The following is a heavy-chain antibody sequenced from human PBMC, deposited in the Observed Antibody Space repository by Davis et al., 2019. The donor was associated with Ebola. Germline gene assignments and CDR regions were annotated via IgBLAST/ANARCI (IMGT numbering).Heavy chain of an antibody. CDR3: ARGYYDSSGDAFDI. CDR1: GFTFSTYW. D-gene: IGHD3-22*01. J-gene: IGHJ3*02. CDR2: INSDGSIT. V-gene: IGHV3-74*01. Sequence: GESLKISCAASGFTFSTYWMHWVRQAPGKGLVWVSRINSDGSITSYADSVKGRFTISRDNAKNSLYLQMNSLRAEDTAVYYCARGYYDSSGDAFDIWGQGTMVTVSS.